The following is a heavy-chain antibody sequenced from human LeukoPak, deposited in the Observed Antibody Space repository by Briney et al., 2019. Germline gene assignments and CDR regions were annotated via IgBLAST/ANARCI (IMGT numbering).Heavy chain of an antibody. J-gene: IGHJ5*02. CDR1: GYTFTSHG. V-gene: IGHV7-4-1*02. D-gene: IGHD3-9*01. Sequence: ASVKVSCKASGYTFTSHGITWVRQTPGQGLEWMGWINTNTGNPTYAQGFTGRFVFSLDTSVSTAYLQISSLKAEDTAVYDCARAIRYLPSVGFDPWGQGTLVTVSS. CDR2: INTNTGNP. CDR3: ARAIRYLPSVGFDP.